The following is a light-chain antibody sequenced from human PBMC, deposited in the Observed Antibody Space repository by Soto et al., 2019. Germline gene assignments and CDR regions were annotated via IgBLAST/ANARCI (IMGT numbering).Light chain of an antibody. V-gene: IGKV1-39*01. CDR1: QRITNS. CDR3: QQNYSPPFT. J-gene: IGKJ3*01. CDR2: AAS. Sequence: DIQMTQSPSSLSASVGDRVTIPCRASQRITNSLNWYQQKPGRAPNLLIYAASSLQRGAPSRFSGSGSGTDFTLTISSLQPDDFATYYCQQNYSPPFTFGPGTKVDI.